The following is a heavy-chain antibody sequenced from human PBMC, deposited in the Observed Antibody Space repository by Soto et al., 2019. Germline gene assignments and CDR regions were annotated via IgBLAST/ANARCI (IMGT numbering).Heavy chain of an antibody. D-gene: IGHD2-2*01. CDR1: GFTFSSYA. V-gene: IGHV3-23*01. Sequence: GGSLRLSCAASGFTFSSYAMSWVRQAPGKGLEWVSAISGSGGSTYYADSVKGRFTISRDNSKNTLYLQMNSLRAEDTAVYYCAKDVPSVVPAAMSYFDYWGQGTLVTVSS. CDR3: AKDVPSVVPAAMSYFDY. CDR2: ISGSGGST. J-gene: IGHJ4*02.